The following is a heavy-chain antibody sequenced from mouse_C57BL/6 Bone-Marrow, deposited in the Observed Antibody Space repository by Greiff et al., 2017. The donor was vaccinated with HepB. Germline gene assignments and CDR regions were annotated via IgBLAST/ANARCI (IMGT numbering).Heavy chain of an antibody. J-gene: IGHJ4*01. CDR2: INPNNGGT. Sequence: VQLQQSGPELVKPGASVKISCKASGYTFTDYYMNWVKQSHGKSLEWIGDINPNNGGTSYNQKFKGKATLTVDKSSSTAYMELRSLTSEDSAVYYCARGYDYDEDYAMDYWGQGTSVTVSS. D-gene: IGHD2-4*01. CDR3: ARGYDYDEDYAMDY. CDR1: GYTFTDYY. V-gene: IGHV1-26*01.